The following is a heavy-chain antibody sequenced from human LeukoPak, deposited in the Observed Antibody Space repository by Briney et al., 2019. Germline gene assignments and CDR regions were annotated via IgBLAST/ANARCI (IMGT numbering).Heavy chain of an antibody. Sequence: PGGSLRLSCAASGFTFSNYGMHWVRQAPGKGLEWVIFIQYDGINKYYADSVKGRFTISRDNSKNTVYLQMNSLRPEDTAVYYCAKTSGWTFDYWGQGTLVTVSS. CDR1: GFTFSNYG. V-gene: IGHV3-30*02. CDR2: IQYDGINK. J-gene: IGHJ4*02. D-gene: IGHD6-19*01. CDR3: AKTSGWTFDY.